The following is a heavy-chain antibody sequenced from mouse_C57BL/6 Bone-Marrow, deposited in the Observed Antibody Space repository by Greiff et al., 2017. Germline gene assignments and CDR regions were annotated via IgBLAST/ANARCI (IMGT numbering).Heavy chain of an antibody. Sequence: EVKVVESGGDLVKPGGSLKLSCAASGFTFSSYGMSWVRQTPDKRLEWVANISSGGSYTYYPDSVKGRFTISRDNAKNTLYLQMSSLKSEDTAMYYCARTPTTVGYAMDYWGQGTSVTVSS. J-gene: IGHJ4*01. V-gene: IGHV5-6*01. CDR2: ISSGGSYT. CDR1: GFTFSSYG. CDR3: ARTPTTVGYAMDY. D-gene: IGHD1-1*01.